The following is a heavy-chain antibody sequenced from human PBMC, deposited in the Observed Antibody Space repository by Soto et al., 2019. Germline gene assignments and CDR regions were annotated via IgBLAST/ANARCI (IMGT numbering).Heavy chain of an antibody. V-gene: IGHV3-73*01. CDR2: IRSKANSYAT. CDR3: AKVDGNISERGYYFDS. Sequence: LRLSCAASGFTFSGSAMHWVRQASGKGLEWVGRIRSKANSYATAYAASVKGRFTISRDDSKNTAYLQMNSLRAEDTAVYHCAKVDGNISERGYYFDSWGQGTVVTVSS. D-gene: IGHD5-12*01. J-gene: IGHJ4*02. CDR1: GFTFSGSA.